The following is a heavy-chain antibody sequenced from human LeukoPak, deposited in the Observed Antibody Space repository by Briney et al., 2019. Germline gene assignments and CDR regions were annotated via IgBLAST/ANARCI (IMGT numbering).Heavy chain of an antibody. CDR3: ARGPSLIAAAFYYYYMDV. J-gene: IGHJ6*03. CDR2: IIPIFGTA. CDR1: VDTFSSYA. V-gene: IGHV1-69*13. Sequence: SVKVSSKASVDTFSSYAISWVRQAPGQGLEWRGGIIPIFGTANYAQKFQGRVTTTADESTSTAYMELSSLRSEDTAMYYCARGPSLIAAAFYYYYMDVWGKGNTVTVSS. D-gene: IGHD6-13*01.